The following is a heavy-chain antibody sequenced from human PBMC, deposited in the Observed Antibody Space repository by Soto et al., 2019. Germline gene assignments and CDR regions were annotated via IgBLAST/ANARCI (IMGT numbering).Heavy chain of an antibody. Sequence: QVQLQESGPGLVKPSGTLSLTCAVSSGSISSSNWWSWVRQPPGKGLEWIGEIYHSGSTNYTPSLKSRVTISVDKSKHRFSLKLGSVTAADTAVYYCARGKSRAAAGSIYYYYYMDVWGKGTTVTVSS. D-gene: IGHD6-13*01. CDR2: IYHSGST. J-gene: IGHJ6*03. CDR3: ARGKSRAAAGSIYYYYYMDV. V-gene: IGHV4-4*02. CDR1: SGSISSSNW.